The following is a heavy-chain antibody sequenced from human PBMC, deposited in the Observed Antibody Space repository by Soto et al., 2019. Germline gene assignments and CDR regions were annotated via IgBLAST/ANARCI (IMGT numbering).Heavy chain of an antibody. J-gene: IGHJ6*02. V-gene: IGHV1-69*01. Sequence: QVQLVQSGAEVKKPGSSVQVSCKASGDTFSSYAISWVRQAPGQGLEWMGGIIPIFGTANYAQKFQGRVTITADESTSTAYMELSSLRSEDTVVYYCARDGSGYRSRASPMDVWGQGTTVTVSS. CDR2: IIPIFGTA. D-gene: IGHD3-22*01. CDR1: GDTFSSYA. CDR3: ARDGSGYRSRASPMDV.